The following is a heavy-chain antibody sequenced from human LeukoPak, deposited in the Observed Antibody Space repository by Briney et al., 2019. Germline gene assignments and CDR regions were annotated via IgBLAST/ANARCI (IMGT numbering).Heavy chain of an antibody. V-gene: IGHV1-2*06. CDR1: GYKLVAYY. D-gene: IGHD3-3*01. CDR3: ARESQVFWPKETNWFDP. CDR2: INPDSGDT. Sequence: EASVKVSCKASGYKLVAYYIHWVRQSPGQGLEWLGRINPDSGDTNYAQKFQGRVTMMRDTSSSTAYMELSRLKSDDTAIYYCARESQVFWPKETNWFDPWGHGTLVTVAS. J-gene: IGHJ5*02.